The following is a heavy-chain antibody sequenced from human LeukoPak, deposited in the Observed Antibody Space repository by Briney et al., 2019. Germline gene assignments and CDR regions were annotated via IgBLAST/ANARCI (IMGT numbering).Heavy chain of an antibody. CDR2: IRRKANSYAT. J-gene: IGHJ4*02. CDR1: GGTFSGSG. V-gene: IGHV3-73*01. Sequence: GGALRVSCADSGGTFSGSGMHCGGRASRQELEWVGRIRRKANSYATAYAASVKGRFTISRDDSKTPAYLQMNSLKSEDTAVNYCTSIDYWGQGTLVTVSS. CDR3: TSIDY.